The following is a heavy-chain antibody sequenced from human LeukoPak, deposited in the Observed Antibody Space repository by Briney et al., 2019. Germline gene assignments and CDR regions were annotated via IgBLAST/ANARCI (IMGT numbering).Heavy chain of an antibody. V-gene: IGHV1-18*01. CDR3: ARGSGVRQQLGTFDY. D-gene: IGHD6-13*01. CDR1: GYTFTSYG. Sequence: GASVKVSCKASGYTFTSYGISWVRQAPGQGLEWMGWISAYNGNTNYAQKLQGRVTMTTDTSTNTAYMDLKSLRSDDTAVYYCARGSGVRQQLGTFDYWGQGTLVTVSS. CDR2: ISAYNGNT. J-gene: IGHJ4*02.